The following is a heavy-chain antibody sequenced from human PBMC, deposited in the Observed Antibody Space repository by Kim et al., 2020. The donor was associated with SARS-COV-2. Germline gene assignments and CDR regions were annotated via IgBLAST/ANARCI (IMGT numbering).Heavy chain of an antibody. CDR3: ARVRTLCASGVYYSTPYSDY. J-gene: IGHJ4*02. Sequence: SETLSLTCTVSGGSINNFYCSWFRQPQGAGLELKGYGFYTGTANSYPSPKSRVTISIAPSENQFSFSLTSVTGADAAVYYCARVRTLCASGVYYSTPYSDYGGQGTRVTVSS. CDR2: GFYTGTA. D-gene: IGHD3-22*01. V-gene: IGHV4-59*12. CDR1: GGSINNFY.